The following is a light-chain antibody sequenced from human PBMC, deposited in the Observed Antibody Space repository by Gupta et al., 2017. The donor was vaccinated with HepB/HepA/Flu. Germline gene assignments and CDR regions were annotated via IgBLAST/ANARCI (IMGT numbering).Light chain of an antibody. Sequence: DIQMTQSPSTLSASVGDTVTISCRASQTIDSWLAWYQQKPGEAPKLLISKASILEHGVPSRFSGSGSGTEFTLTISSLQPEDFATYHCQQYRCKWYTFGQGTKVEIK. J-gene: IGKJ2*01. CDR3: QQYRCKWYT. V-gene: IGKV1-5*03. CDR2: KAS. CDR1: QTIDSW.